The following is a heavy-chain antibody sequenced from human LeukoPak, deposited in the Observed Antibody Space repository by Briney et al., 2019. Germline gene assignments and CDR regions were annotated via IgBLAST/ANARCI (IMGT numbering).Heavy chain of an antibody. CDR1: GFTFSSHA. CDR2: ITSGGDST. CDR3: AKLGWAGTPSSFGY. Sequence: GGSLRLSCAASGFTFSSHAFNWVRQAPGRGLEWLSVITSGGDSTYYADSVKGRFTTSRDNSKNTLYLQMHSLRAEDTAVYYCAKLGWAGTPSSFGYWGQGTLVTVSS. D-gene: IGHD1-1*01. J-gene: IGHJ4*02. V-gene: IGHV3-23*01.